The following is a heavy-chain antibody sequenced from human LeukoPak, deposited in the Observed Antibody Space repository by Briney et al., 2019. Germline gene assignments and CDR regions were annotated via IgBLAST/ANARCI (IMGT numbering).Heavy chain of an antibody. V-gene: IGHV4-34*01. CDR3: ARRRVPRGVIRAYSAHPFDS. CDR2: INHIGST. CDR1: GGSFNGYY. J-gene: IGHJ4*01. Sequence: PSETLSLTCAVYGGSFNGYYWSWIRQPPGEGLEWIGQINHIGSTNYNPSLESRVTMLEDTSKNQFSLKLSSVTAADTAIYYCARRRVPRGVIRAYSAHPFDSWGHGTLVTVSS. D-gene: IGHD3-10*01.